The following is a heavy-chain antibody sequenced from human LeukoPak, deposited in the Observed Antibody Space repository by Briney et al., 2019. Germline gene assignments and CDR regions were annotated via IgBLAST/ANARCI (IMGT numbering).Heavy chain of an antibody. J-gene: IGHJ5*02. CDR1: GYTFTGYY. CDR2: INPNSGGT. D-gene: IGHD3-10*01. CDR3: ARDIVMVPYWFDP. V-gene: IGHV1-2*02. Sequence: ASVKVSCKASGYTFTGYYIHWVRQAPGQGLEWMGWINPNSGGTNYAQKFQGRVTMTRDTSISTAYMELSRLRSDDTAVYYCARDIVMVPYWFDPWGQGTLVTVSS.